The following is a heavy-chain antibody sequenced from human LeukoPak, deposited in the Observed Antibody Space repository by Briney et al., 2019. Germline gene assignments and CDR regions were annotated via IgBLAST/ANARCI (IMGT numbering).Heavy chain of an antibody. Sequence: PGRSLRLSCAASGFTFSSYSMHWVRQAPGKGLVWVSRINTDGSITSYADSVKGQFTISRDNSKNTLYLQMNSLRAEDTAVYYCAKGYGSGSYDYWGQGTLVTVSS. CDR2: INTDGSIT. V-gene: IGHV3-74*01. D-gene: IGHD3-10*01. CDR3: AKGYGSGSYDY. J-gene: IGHJ4*02. CDR1: GFTFSSYS.